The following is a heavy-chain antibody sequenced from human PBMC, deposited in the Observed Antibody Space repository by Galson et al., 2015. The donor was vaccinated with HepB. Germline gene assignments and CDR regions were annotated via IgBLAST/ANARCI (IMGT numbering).Heavy chain of an antibody. V-gene: IGHV3-7*03. D-gene: IGHD2-2*01. CDR1: GFTFRNYW. CDR2: IKQEGSLN. J-gene: IGHJ3*01. Sequence: SLRLSCATSGFTFRNYWMSWIRQAPGKGLEWVANIKQEGSLNHHVDSVKGRFSISRDDAKSSLFLQMNSLRADDTAVYFCARDPGGSVIDPAATDAFDLWGQGTLVTVSS. CDR3: ARDPGGSVIDPAATDAFDL.